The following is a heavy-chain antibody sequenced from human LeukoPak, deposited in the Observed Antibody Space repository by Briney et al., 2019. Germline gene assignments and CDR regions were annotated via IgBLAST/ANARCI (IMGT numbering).Heavy chain of an antibody. CDR2: ISSTGSIT. J-gene: IGHJ4*02. Sequence: GGSLRLSCEASGFAFSDYYMTWIRQSPGRGLEWISYISSTGSITYYADSVKGRFTISRDNAKNSLYLQMNSLRAEDTAVYYCASLSYNWNLLDYWGQGTLVTVSS. V-gene: IGHV3-11*04. CDR3: ASLSYNWNLLDY. D-gene: IGHD1-7*01. CDR1: GFAFSDYY.